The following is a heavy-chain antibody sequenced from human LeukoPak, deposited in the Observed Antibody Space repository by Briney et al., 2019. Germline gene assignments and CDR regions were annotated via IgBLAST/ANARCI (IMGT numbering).Heavy chain of an antibody. J-gene: IGHJ4*02. CDR1: GFTFSPYA. Sequence: GGSLRLSCAASGFTFSPYAMSWVRQAPGKGLEWVSAISGSADSTYYADSVKGQFAISRDNSKNTLYLQMNSLRAEDTAVYYCAQPPRGYWGQGTLVTVSS. V-gene: IGHV3-23*01. CDR3: AQPPRGY. CDR2: ISGSADST. D-gene: IGHD3-10*01.